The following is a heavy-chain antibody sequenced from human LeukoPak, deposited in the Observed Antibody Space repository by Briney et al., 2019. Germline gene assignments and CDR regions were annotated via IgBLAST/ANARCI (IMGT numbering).Heavy chain of an antibody. CDR3: ARDRGDFWSGYYGDYYYGMDV. J-gene: IGHJ6*02. CDR2: ISYDGSNK. V-gene: IGHV3-30-3*01. D-gene: IGHD3-3*01. Sequence: GGSLRLSCAASGFTFSSYAMHWVRQAPGKGMEWVAVISYDGSNKYYADSVKGRFTISRDNSKNTLYLQMNSLRAEDTAVYYCARDRGDFWSGYYGDYYYGMDVWGQGTTVTVSS. CDR1: GFTFSSYA.